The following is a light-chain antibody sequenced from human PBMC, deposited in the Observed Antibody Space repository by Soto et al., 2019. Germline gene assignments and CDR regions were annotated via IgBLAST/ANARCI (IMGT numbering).Light chain of an antibody. CDR2: SAS. CDR1: TVISPY. J-gene: IGKJ4*02. Sequence: QMTKCQSHLSPSVAARVAFTCRAGTVISPYVAWYQQKSGRVPELQLYSASPLQSEVPSRFSGSGSGADFSLTLTSLQPEDAATWYLQISSRGTRTIGG. V-gene: IGKV1-27*01. CDR3: QISSRGTRT.